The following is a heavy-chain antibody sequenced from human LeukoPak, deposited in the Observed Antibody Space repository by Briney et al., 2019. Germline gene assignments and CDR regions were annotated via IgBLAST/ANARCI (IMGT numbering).Heavy chain of an antibody. CDR3: ARDQLLWFGELLDNYYYYYGMDV. J-gene: IGHJ6*02. D-gene: IGHD3-10*01. CDR1: GGSFSSYA. V-gene: IGHV1-69*04. CDR2: IIPIVGIA. Sequence: GASVKVSCKASGGSFSSYAISWVRQAPGQGLEWMGRIIPIVGIANYAQKFQGRVTITADKSTSTAYMELSSLRSEDTAVYYCARDQLLWFGELLDNYYYYYGMDVWGQGTTVTVSS.